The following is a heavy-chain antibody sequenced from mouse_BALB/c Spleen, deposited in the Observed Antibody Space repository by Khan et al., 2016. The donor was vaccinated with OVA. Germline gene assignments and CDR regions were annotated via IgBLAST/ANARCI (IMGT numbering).Heavy chain of an antibody. CDR2: ISYSGNT. Sequence: EVQLVESGPGLVKPSQSLSLTCTVTGYSITSDYAWNWIRQFPGNKLEWMGHISYSGNTKYNPSLKSRIPITRDTSKNQFFLQLNSVTTEDTATXYCARIYGGDFDYWGQGTTLTVSS. CDR3: ARIYGGDFDY. D-gene: IGHD1-1*01. V-gene: IGHV3-2*02. CDR1: GYSITSDYA. J-gene: IGHJ2*01.